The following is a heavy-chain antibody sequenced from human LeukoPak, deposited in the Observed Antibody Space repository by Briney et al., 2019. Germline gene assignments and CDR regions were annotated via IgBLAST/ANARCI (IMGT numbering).Heavy chain of an antibody. J-gene: IGHJ4*02. CDR1: GFTFSSYS. D-gene: IGHD6-13*01. V-gene: IGHV3-21*01. CDR2: ISSSSSYI. CDR3: ARGHSTRAFDY. Sequence: GGSLRLSCAASGFTFSSYSMNWVRQAPGKGLEWVSSISSSSSYIYYADSVKGRFTISRDNAKNSLYLQMNSLIAEDTAVYDCARGHSTRAFDYWGQGTLVTVSS.